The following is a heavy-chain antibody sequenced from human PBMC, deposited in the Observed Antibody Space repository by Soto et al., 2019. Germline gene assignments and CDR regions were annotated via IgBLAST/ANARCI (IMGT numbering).Heavy chain of an antibody. D-gene: IGHD6-6*01. V-gene: IGHV4-30-4*01. CDR2: IYYNGRT. Sequence: SETLSLTCTVSGGSISSDDYYWSWIRQPPGKGLEWIGYIYYNGRTDYNPSLKSRVIISIDTSKNQFSLNLNSVSAADTAVYYCARDRSNSPDYFDYWRHGTLVTVSS. J-gene: IGHJ4*01. CDR1: GGSISSDDYY. CDR3: ARDRSNSPDYFDY.